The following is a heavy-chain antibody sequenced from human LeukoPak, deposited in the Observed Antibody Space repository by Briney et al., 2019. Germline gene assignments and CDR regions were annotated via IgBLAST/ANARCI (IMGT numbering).Heavy chain of an antibody. J-gene: IGHJ6*02. V-gene: IGHV3-7*04. CDR3: VRDVAAAEGSYYGMDV. Sequence: GGSLRLSCAASGFTLSRYRMTWVRQAPGKGLEWVANIKEDGSETYYVDSVKGRFTISKDNAKNSVYLQMNSLRAEDTAVYYCVRDVAAAEGSYYGMDVWGQGTTVTVSS. CDR2: IKEDGSET. CDR1: GFTLSRYR. D-gene: IGHD6-13*01.